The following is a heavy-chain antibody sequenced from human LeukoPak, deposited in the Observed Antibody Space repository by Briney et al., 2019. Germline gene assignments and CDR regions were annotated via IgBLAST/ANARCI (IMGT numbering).Heavy chain of an antibody. D-gene: IGHD6-19*01. J-gene: IGHJ4*02. CDR2: ISGDGGST. CDR3: AKDIGYSSGWYTFDY. CDR1: GFTFDDYA. Sequence: PRGSLRHSCAASGFTFDDYAMYSVRPAPGKGLEWVSLISGDGGSTYYADSVKGRFTISRDNSKNSLYLQMNSLRTEDTALYYCAKDIGYSSGWYTFDYWGQGTLVTVSS. V-gene: IGHV3-43*02.